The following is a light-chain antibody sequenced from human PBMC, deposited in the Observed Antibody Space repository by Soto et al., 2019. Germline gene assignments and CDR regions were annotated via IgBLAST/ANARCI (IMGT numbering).Light chain of an antibody. CDR1: QSVGRN. CDR2: GAS. J-gene: IGKJ4*01. Sequence: ERVMTQSPATLSVSLGEKDTHSCRASQSVGRNLAWYQQKPGQAPRLLFFGASTRAAGIPARFSGSGSETEFTLTISSLQSEDFAVYYCQQYNDWPLTFGGGTKV. V-gene: IGKV3-15*01. CDR3: QQYNDWPLT.